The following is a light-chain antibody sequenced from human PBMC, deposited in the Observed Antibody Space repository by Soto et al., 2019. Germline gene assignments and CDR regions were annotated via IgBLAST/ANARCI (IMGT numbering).Light chain of an antibody. CDR1: SSDVGSYNY. CDR2: EVS. V-gene: IGLV2-14*01. J-gene: IGLJ3*02. Sequence: QSVLTQPASVSGSPGQSITISCTGTSSDVGSYNYVSWYQQHPGKAPKLMIYEVSDRPSGISSRFSGSKSGNTASLTISGLQTEDEADYYCAAWEDSLNGHVFGGGTKLTVL. CDR3: AAWEDSLNGHV.